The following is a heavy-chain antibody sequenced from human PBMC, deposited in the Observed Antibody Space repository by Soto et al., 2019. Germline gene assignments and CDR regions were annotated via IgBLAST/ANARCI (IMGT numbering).Heavy chain of an antibody. V-gene: IGHV4-4*02. Sequence: QVQLQESGPGLVKPSGTLSLTCAVSGGSSSSSNWWSWVRQPPGKGLERIGEIYHRVSTNYNPSLERLATISGDKAESLCSPSLSSVTAADTAVYYFARLKTGYSSFIVWDCDLWGRCTLVTVSS. J-gene: IGHJ2*01. CDR3: ARLKTGYSSFIVWDCDL. D-gene: IGHD6-19*01. CDR2: IYHRVST. CDR1: GGSSSSSNW.